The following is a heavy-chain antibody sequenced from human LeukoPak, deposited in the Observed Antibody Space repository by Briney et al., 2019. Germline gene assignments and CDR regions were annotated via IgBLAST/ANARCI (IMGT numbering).Heavy chain of an antibody. Sequence: GGSLRLSCAASGFTFSSYSMNWVRQAPGKGLEWVSSISSSSSYIYYADSVKGRFTISRDNAKNSLHLQMSSLRADDTAVYYCARDSRWIQFDYWGQGTLVTVSS. CDR1: GFTFSSYS. D-gene: IGHD5-18*01. CDR3: ARDSRWIQFDY. J-gene: IGHJ4*02. V-gene: IGHV3-21*04. CDR2: ISSSSSYI.